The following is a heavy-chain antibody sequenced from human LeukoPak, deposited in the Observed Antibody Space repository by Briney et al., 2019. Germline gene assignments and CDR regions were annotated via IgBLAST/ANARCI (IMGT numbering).Heavy chain of an antibody. V-gene: IGHV4-4*09. CDR2: IRISGAS. CDR3: AGRHLLYYFDY. Sequence: SETLSLTCTVSGASIRGHYWSWFRQTPGQAPEWIAWIRISGASNSNPSLKRRVTISGDTSKNQISLKLSSVTAADTAVYYCAGRHLLYYFDYWGQGTLVTVSS. J-gene: IGHJ4*02. CDR1: GASIRGHY. D-gene: IGHD3-3*01.